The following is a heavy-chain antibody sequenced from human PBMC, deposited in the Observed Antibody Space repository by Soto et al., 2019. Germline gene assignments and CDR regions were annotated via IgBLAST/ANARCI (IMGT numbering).Heavy chain of an antibody. D-gene: IGHD1-1*01. J-gene: IGHJ4*02. V-gene: IGHV3-11*01. CDR1: GFTFSDYY. Sequence: PGGSLRLSCAASGFTFSDYYMSWIRQAPGKGLEWVSYISSSGSTIYYADSVKGRFTISRDNAKNSLYLQMNSLRAEDTAVYYCARDSRNWNDERYFDYWGQGTLVTVSS. CDR2: ISSSGSTI. CDR3: ARDSRNWNDERYFDY.